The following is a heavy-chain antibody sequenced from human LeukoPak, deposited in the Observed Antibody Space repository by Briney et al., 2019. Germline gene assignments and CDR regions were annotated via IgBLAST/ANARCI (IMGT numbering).Heavy chain of an antibody. CDR1: GFTFSSYW. CDR3: ARGSGSTASFDY. J-gene: IGHJ4*02. V-gene: IGHV3-7*01. D-gene: IGHD3-3*01. Sequence: PGGSLRLSCAASGFTFSSYWMSWVRQAPGKGLEWVANIKQDGSEKYYVDSAKGRFTISTDNAKNSLYLQMNSLRVEDTAVYYCARGSGSTASFDYWGQGTLVTVSS. CDR2: IKQDGSEK.